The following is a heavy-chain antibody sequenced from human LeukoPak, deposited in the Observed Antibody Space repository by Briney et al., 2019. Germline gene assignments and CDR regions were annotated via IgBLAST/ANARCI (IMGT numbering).Heavy chain of an antibody. J-gene: IGHJ4*02. CDR2: ISTSYNTI. V-gene: IGHV3-48*02. Sequence: GGSLRLSCAASGFTFSRYNMNWVRQAPGKGLEWVSFISTSYNTIYYVYSVKGRFTISRDNAKNPLYLQMNSLRDEDTAVYYCARKYSGSVNYFFDYWGQGTLVTVSS. CDR1: GFTFSRYN. CDR3: ARKYSGSVNYFFDY. D-gene: IGHD3-10*01.